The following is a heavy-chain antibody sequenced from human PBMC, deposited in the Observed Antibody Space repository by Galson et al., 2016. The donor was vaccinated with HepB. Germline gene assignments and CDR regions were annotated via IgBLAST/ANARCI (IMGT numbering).Heavy chain of an antibody. J-gene: IGHJ4*02. V-gene: IGHV3-48*02. CDR3: ARGPRWLQLGYYFDY. Sequence: SLRLSCAASGFDFRRYAMNWVRQAPGKGLQWLSYISSTGSSIYYADSLKGRLTVSRDNGRSSLFLQLDDLRDEDTAIYYWARGPRWLQLGYYFDYWGQGVLVTVSS. CDR2: ISSTGSSI. D-gene: IGHD5-24*01. CDR1: GFDFRRYA.